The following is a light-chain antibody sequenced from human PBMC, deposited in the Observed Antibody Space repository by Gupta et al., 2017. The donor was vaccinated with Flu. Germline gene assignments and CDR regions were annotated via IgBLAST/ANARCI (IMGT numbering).Light chain of an antibody. CDR3: QQSHSPPWT. CDR1: QSIVIY. J-gene: IGKJ1*01. CDR2: AAS. V-gene: IGKV1-39*01. Sequence: GDTVTITCRASQSIVIYLNWYQQKPGKAPKLLIYAASSLQSGVPSRFNGSGSGADFTLTISSLQAEDFATYYCQQSHSPPWTFGQGTKVEIK.